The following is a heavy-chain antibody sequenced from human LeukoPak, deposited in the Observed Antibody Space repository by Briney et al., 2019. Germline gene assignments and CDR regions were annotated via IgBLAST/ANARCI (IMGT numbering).Heavy chain of an antibody. CDR3: ARDNYGDSVWFDH. CDR2: IYYSGST. CDR1: GGSISSYY. J-gene: IGHJ5*02. D-gene: IGHD4-17*01. Sequence: SETLSLTCTVSGGSISSYYWSWIRQPPGKGLEWIGYIYYSGSTNYNPSLKSRVTISVDTSKNQFSLKLSSVTAADTAVYYCARDNYGDSVWFDHWGQGTMVTVSS. V-gene: IGHV4-59*01.